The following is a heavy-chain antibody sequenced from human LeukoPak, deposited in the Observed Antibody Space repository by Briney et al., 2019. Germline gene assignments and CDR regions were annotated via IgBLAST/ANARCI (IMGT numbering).Heavy chain of an antibody. CDR2: IYYSGST. CDR1: GGSISSYY. Sequence: ETLSLTCTVSGGSISSYYWSWIRQPPGKGLEWIGYIYYSGSTNYNPSLKSRVTISVDTSKNQFSLKLSSVTAADTAVYYCARRPPPNSSSWTYYYYYYYMDVWGKGTTVTVSS. J-gene: IGHJ6*03. CDR3: ARRPPPNSSSWTYYYYYYYMDV. V-gene: IGHV4-59*01. D-gene: IGHD6-13*01.